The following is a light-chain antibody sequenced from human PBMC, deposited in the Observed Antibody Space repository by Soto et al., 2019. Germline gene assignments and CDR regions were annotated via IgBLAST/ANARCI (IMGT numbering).Light chain of an antibody. CDR1: QSVSSSY. CDR2: GAS. Sequence: EIVLTQSPGTLSLSPGERATLSCRASQSVSSSYLAWYLQKPGQAARLLIYGASSRATGIPDRFSGSGSGTDFTLTITRLEPEDFAVYYCQQFGSAPLTFGGGTKVAIK. CDR3: QQFGSAPLT. J-gene: IGKJ4*01. V-gene: IGKV3-20*01.